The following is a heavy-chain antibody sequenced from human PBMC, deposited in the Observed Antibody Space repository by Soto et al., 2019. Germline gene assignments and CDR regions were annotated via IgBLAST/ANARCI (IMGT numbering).Heavy chain of an antibody. Sequence: GGSLRLSCAVSGFTFDDNAMHWVRQAPEKGLEWVSGINWKSDIGYADSVKGRFTISRDNAENSLYLQMNSLRAEDTALYYCAFPQEGGGRTTFIYWGQGTQVTAPQ. CDR1: GFTFDDNA. D-gene: IGHD3-16*01. J-gene: IGHJ4*02. V-gene: IGHV3-9*01. CDR2: INWKSDI. CDR3: AFPQEGGGRTTFIY.